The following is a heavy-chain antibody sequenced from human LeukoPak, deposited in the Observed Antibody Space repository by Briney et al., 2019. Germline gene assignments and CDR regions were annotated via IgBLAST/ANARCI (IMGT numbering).Heavy chain of an antibody. J-gene: IGHJ3*02. D-gene: IGHD3-9*01. CDR1: GGSISSYY. CDR3: ARDSLVLRYFDWLSDAFDI. V-gene: IGHV4-4*07. CDR2: IYTSGST. Sequence: IPSQTLSLTCTVSGGSISSYYWSWIRQPAGKGLEWIGRIYTSGSTSYNPSLKSRVTMSVDTSKNQFSLKLSSVTAADTAVYYCARDSLVLRYFDWLSDAFDIWGQGTMVTVSS.